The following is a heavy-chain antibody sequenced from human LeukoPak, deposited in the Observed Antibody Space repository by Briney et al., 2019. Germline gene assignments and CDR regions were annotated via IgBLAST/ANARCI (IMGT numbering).Heavy chain of an antibody. CDR3: ARDSGYSGYGVDY. CDR2: IYYSGST. Sequence: SETLSLTCTVSGGSISSGGYYWSWIRQHPGKGLEWIGYIYYSGSTYYNPSLKSRVTISVDTSMNQFSLKLSSVTAADTAVYYCARDSGYSGYGVDYWGQGTLVTVSS. J-gene: IGHJ4*02. CDR1: GGSISSGGYY. V-gene: IGHV4-31*03. D-gene: IGHD5-12*01.